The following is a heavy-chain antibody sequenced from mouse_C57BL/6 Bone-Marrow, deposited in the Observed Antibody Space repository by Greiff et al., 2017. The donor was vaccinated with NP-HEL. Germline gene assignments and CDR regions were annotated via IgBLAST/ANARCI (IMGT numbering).Heavy chain of an antibody. J-gene: IGHJ4*01. V-gene: IGHV1-76*01. CDR3: ARWAYGSSYSAMDY. D-gene: IGHD1-1*01. Sequence: QVQLQQSGAELVRPGASVKLSCKASGYTFTDYYINWVKQRPGQGLEWIARIYPGSGNTYYNEKFKGKATLTAEKSSSTAYMQLSSLTSEDSAVYFCARWAYGSSYSAMDYWGQGTSVTVSS. CDR2: IYPGSGNT. CDR1: GYTFTDYY.